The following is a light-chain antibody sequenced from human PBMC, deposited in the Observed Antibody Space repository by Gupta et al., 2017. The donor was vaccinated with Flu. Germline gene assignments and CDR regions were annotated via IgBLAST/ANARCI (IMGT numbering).Light chain of an antibody. Sequence: EIVLTQSPATLSLSPGERATLSCRASQSVSSYLAWYQQKPGQAPRLLIYDASNRATGIPARFSGSGSGTDFTLTISSLEPEDFAVYYCQDRAWTFGQGTRVEIK. J-gene: IGKJ1*01. V-gene: IGKV3-11*01. CDR3: QDRAWT. CDR2: DAS. CDR1: QSVSSY.